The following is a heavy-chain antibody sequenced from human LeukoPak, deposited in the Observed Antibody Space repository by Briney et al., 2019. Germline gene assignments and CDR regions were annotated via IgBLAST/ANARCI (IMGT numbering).Heavy chain of an antibody. CDR2: ISSSSSYI. V-gene: IGHV3-21*01. CDR3: ARDMESWGPPLDY. D-gene: IGHD7-27*01. J-gene: IGHJ4*02. Sequence: PGGSLRLSCAASGFTFSSYSMNWVRQAPGKGLEWVSSISSSSSYIYYADSVKGRFTISRDNAKNSLYLQMNSLRAEDTAVYYCARDMESWGPPLDYWGQGTLVTVSS. CDR1: GFTFSSYS.